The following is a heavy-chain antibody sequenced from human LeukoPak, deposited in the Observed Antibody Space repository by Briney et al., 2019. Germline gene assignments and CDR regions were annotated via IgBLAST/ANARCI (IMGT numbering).Heavy chain of an antibody. CDR3: ARDSAGNDY. CDR1: GFTFSTYW. CDR2: IKQDGSEK. D-gene: IGHD6-13*01. V-gene: IGHV3-7*01. Sequence: GGPLRLSCEASGFTFSTYWRSWVGQAPGKGREWVANIKQDGSEKYYVDSVKGRFTISRDNAKNSLYLQMNSLRAEDTAMYYCARDSAGNDYWGQGTLVTVSS. J-gene: IGHJ4*02.